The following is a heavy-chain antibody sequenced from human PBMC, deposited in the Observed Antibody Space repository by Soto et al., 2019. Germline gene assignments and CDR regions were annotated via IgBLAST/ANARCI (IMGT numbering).Heavy chain of an antibody. CDR1: GFTFSSYG. CDR3: AKDHGYFDGDYVFHYYGMDV. CDR2: ISYDGSNK. J-gene: IGHJ6*02. Sequence: GGSLRLSCAASGFTFSSYGMHWVRQAPGKGLEWVAVISYDGSNKYYADSVKGRFTISRDNSKNTLYLQMNSLRAEDTAVYYCAKDHGYFDGDYVFHYYGMDVWGQGTTVTVSS. V-gene: IGHV3-30*18. D-gene: IGHD4-17*01.